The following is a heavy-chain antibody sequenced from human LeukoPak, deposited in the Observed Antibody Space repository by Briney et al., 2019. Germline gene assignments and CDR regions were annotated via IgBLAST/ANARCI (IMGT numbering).Heavy chain of an antibody. CDR2: INPNSGGT. D-gene: IGHD3-3*01. Sequence: ASVKVSCKASGYTFTSYYMHWMRQAPGQGLEWMGWINPNSGGTNYAQKFQGRVTMTRDTSISTAYMELSRLRSDDTAVYYCATGFLEWLPHAFDIWGQGTMVTVSS. CDR1: GYTFTSYY. V-gene: IGHV1-2*02. J-gene: IGHJ3*02. CDR3: ATGFLEWLPHAFDI.